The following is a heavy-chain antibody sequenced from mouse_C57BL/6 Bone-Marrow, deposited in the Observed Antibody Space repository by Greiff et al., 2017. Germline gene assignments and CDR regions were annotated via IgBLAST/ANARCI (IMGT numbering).Heavy chain of an antibody. V-gene: IGHV1-15*01. CDR3: TLTTVVATGYFDY. CDR1: GYTFTDYE. J-gene: IGHJ2*01. D-gene: IGHD1-1*01. CDR2: IDPETGGT. Sequence: QVQLKQSGAELVRPGASVTLSCKASGYTFTDYEMHWVKQTPVHGLEWIGAIDPETGGTAYNQKFKGKAILTADISSSTAYMELRSLTSEDSAVYYCTLTTVVATGYFDYWGQGTTLTVSS.